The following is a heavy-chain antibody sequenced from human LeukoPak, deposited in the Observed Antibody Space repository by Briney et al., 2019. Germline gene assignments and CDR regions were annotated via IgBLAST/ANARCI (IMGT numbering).Heavy chain of an antibody. D-gene: IGHD6-19*01. V-gene: IGHV3-15*01. CDR3: TTDPISEQWLANFDY. Sequence: GGSLRLSCAASGFTFSNAWMSWVRQAPGKGLEWVGRIKSKTDGGTTDYAAPVKGRFTISRDDSKNTLYLQMNSLKTEDTAVYYCTTDPISEQWLANFDYWGQGTLVTVSS. J-gene: IGHJ4*02. CDR2: IKSKTDGGTT. CDR1: GFTFSNAW.